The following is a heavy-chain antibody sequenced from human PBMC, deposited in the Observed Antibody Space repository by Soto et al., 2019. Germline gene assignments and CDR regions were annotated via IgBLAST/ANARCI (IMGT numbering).Heavy chain of an antibody. CDR3: ARSTTVVTPAYYYYGMDV. V-gene: IGHV2-26*01. J-gene: IGHJ6*02. CDR1: GFSLSNARMG. CDR2: IFSNDEK. Sequence: QVTLKESGPVLVKPTETLTLTCTVSGFSLSNARMGVSWIRQPPGKALEWLAHIFSNDEKSYSTSLKSRLTLSKDTSKSQVVLTMTHMDPVDTATYYCARSTTVVTPAYYYYGMDVWGQGTTVTVSS. D-gene: IGHD4-17*01.